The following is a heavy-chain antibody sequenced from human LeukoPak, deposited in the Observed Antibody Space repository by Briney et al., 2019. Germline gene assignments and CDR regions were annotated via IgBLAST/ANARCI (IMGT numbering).Heavy chain of an antibody. D-gene: IGHD1-7*01. CDR3: ARVAAGTTFMDNWFDP. CDR1: GGTFSSYA. Sequence: RRASVKVSCKASGGTFSSYAISWVRQAPGHGLEWMGGLIPMFGTTNYAQQFQGRVTITADESTTTSYMELSRLRFEDTAVYFCARVAAGTTFMDNWFDPWGQGTLVTVSS. V-gene: IGHV1-69*13. J-gene: IGHJ5*02. CDR2: LIPMFGTT.